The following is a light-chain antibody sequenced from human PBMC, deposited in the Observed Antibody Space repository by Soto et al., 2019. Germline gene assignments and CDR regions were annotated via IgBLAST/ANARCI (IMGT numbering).Light chain of an antibody. CDR1: QSVGSN. CDR2: GAS. CDR3: QQYKNWPSDST. J-gene: IGKJ4*02. V-gene: IGKV3-15*01. Sequence: EIVMTQSPATLSVSPGDRDALSCRASQSVGSNLAWYQQKPGQAPRLLIYGASTRASGIPARFSGSVSGTEFTLTLNGLQSEDFAIYFCQQYKNWPSDSTFGEGIKVEIK.